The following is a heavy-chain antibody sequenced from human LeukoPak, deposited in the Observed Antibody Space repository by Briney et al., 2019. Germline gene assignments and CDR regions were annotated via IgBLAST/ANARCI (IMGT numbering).Heavy chain of an antibody. CDR1: GYTFTSYG. J-gene: IGHJ4*02. Sequence: GASVKVSCTASGYTFTSYGISWVRQAPGQGLEWMGGIIPILGTANYAQKFQGRVTITADESTSTAYMELSSLRSEDTAVYYCARVGTMVRGVQKNYLPAWYFDYWGQGTLVTVSS. V-gene: IGHV1-69*13. CDR3: ARVGTMVRGVQKNYLPAWYFDY. CDR2: IIPILGTA. D-gene: IGHD3-10*01.